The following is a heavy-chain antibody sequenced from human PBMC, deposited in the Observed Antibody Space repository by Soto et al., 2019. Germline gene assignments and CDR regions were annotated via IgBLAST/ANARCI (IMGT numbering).Heavy chain of an antibody. J-gene: IGHJ6*03. CDR1: GFTFDDYA. Sequence: DVQLVESGGGLVQPGRSLRLSCAASGFTFDDYAMHWVRQAPGKGLEWVSGISWNSGSIGYADSVKGRFTISRDNAKNSLYLQMNSLRAEDTALYYCAKDSCSSTSCYRGYMDVWGKGTTVTVSS. V-gene: IGHV3-9*01. CDR2: ISWNSGSI. CDR3: AKDSCSSTSCYRGYMDV. D-gene: IGHD2-2*02.